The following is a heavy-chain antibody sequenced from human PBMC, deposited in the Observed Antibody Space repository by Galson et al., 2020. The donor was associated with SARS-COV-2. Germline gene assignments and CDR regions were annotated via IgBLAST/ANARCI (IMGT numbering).Heavy chain of an antibody. Sequence: SETLSLTSAVSGTSISSGSYSWNWIRQPPGKGLEWNGYISHSGGTYYNPSLKSRVTISGDRSKNQFSLRLSSVTAADTAVYYCARLHYGEYAPEAFDIWGPGTRVTVAS. D-gene: IGHD4-17*01. J-gene: IGHJ3*02. V-gene: IGHV4-30-2*01. CDR3: ARLHYGEYAPEAFDI. CDR2: ISHSGGT. CDR1: GTSISSGSYS.